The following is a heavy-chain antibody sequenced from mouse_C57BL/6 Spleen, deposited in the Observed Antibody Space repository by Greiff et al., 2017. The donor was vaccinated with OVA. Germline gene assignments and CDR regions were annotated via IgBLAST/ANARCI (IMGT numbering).Heavy chain of an antibody. V-gene: IGHV1-50*01. J-gene: IGHJ2*01. CDR1: GYTFTSYW. CDR3: ASVSEDGNFDD. Sequence: QVQLQQPGAELVKPGASVKLSCKASGYTFTSYWMQWVKQRPGQGLEWIGEIDPSDSYTNYNQKFKGKATLTVDTSSRTAYMQLSSLTSEDSAVYYCASVSEDGNFDDWGQGTTLTVSS. CDR2: IDPSDSYT. D-gene: IGHD2-1*01.